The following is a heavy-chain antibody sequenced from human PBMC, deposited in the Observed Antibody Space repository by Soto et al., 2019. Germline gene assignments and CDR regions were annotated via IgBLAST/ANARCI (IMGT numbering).Heavy chain of an antibody. J-gene: IGHJ6*02. Sequence: ASVKVSCTDSGYTFTSYGISWVRQAPGQGLEWMGWISAYNGNTNYAQKLQGRVTMTTDTSTSTAYMELRSLRSDDTAVYYCARTGIVGASGGNYYYYYGMDVWGQGTTVTVSS. CDR1: GYTFTSYG. CDR2: ISAYNGNT. CDR3: ARTGIVGASGGNYYYYYGMDV. V-gene: IGHV1-18*01. D-gene: IGHD1-26*01.